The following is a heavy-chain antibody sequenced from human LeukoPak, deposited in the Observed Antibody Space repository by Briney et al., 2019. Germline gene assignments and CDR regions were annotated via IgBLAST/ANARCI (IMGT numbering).Heavy chain of an antibody. Sequence: TGGSLRLSCAASGFTFSSYAMSWVRQAPRKGLEWVSAISGSGGSTYYAGSVKGRFTISRDNSKNTLYLQMNSLRAEDTAVHYCAKGIQSLTGLSDSGFRGNWGQGTLVTVSS. V-gene: IGHV3-23*01. D-gene: IGHD3-16*01. CDR2: ISGSGGST. J-gene: IGHJ4*02. CDR3: AKGIQSLTGLSDSGFRGN. CDR1: GFTFSSYA.